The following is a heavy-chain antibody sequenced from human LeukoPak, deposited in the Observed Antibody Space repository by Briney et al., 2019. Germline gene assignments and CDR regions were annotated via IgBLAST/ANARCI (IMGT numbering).Heavy chain of an antibody. J-gene: IGHJ4*02. V-gene: IGHV3-23*01. CDR1: GFTFSTYG. CDR2: ISGSGGST. CDR3: AKDDRWLQFCC. D-gene: IGHD5-24*01. Sequence: PGGSLRLSCEASGFTFSTYGMSWVRQAPGKGLEWVSAISGSGGSTYYADSVRGRFTISRDNSRNTLYLQMNSLRAEDTAVYYCAKDDRWLQFCCWGQGTLVTVSA.